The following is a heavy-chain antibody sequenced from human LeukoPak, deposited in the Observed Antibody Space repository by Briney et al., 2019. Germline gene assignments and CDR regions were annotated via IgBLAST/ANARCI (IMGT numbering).Heavy chain of an antibody. J-gene: IGHJ4*02. D-gene: IGHD2-15*01. CDR2: IYYSGST. Sequence: SQTLSLTCTVSGGSISSGGYYWSWIRQHPGKGLEWIGYIYYSGSTYYNPSLKSRVTISVDTSKNQFSLKLSSVTAADTAVYYCATVSYCSGGSCYDSWGQGTLVTVSS. CDR1: GGSISSGGYY. CDR3: ATVSYCSGGSCYDS. V-gene: IGHV4-31*03.